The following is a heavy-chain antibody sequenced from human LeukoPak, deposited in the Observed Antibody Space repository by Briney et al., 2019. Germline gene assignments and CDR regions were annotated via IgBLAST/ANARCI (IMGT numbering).Heavy chain of an antibody. Sequence: GGSLRLSCAASGFTFSSYSMNWVRQAPGKGLEWVSSISSSSSYIYYADSVKGRFTISRDNAKNSLYLQMNSLRAEDTAVYYCARDVASSGWFDPWGQGTLVTVSS. V-gene: IGHV3-21*01. CDR2: ISSSSSYI. CDR3: ARDVASSGWFDP. CDR1: GFTFSSYS. D-gene: IGHD6-19*01. J-gene: IGHJ5*01.